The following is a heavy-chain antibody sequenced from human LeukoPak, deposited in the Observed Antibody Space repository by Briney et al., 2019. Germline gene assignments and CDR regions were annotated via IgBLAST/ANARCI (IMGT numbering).Heavy chain of an antibody. J-gene: IGHJ5*02. CDR3: ARSRGGYGDYGSWFDP. D-gene: IGHD3-16*01. V-gene: IGHV4-34*01. Sequence: SETLSLTCAVYGGSFSNYYWTWIRQPPGKGLEWIGEINHSGSARYNPSLKSRVIISVDTSKNQFSLKLSSVTAADTAVYYCARSRGGYGDYGSWFDPWGQGILVTVSS. CDR1: GGSFSNYY. CDR2: INHSGSA.